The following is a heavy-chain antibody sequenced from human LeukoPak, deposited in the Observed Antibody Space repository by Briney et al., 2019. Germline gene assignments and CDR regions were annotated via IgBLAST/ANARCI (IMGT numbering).Heavy chain of an antibody. Sequence: GGSLRLSCAASGFTVSSNYMSWVRQAPGKELEWVSVIYSGGSTYYADSVKGRFTISRDNSKNTLYLQMNSLRAEDTAVYYCARMSIAAAGTMYYGMDVWGQGTTVTVSS. J-gene: IGHJ6*02. CDR2: IYSGGST. CDR3: ARMSIAAAGTMYYGMDV. CDR1: GFTVSSNY. V-gene: IGHV3-53*01. D-gene: IGHD6-13*01.